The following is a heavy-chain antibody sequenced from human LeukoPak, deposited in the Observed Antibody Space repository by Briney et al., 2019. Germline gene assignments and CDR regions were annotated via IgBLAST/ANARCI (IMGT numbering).Heavy chain of an antibody. V-gene: IGHV3-48*01. CDR2: ITYSGSTI. Sequence: PGGSLRLSCAASGFTFSSYSMNWVRQAPGKGLEWVSYITYSGSTIYYADSVKGRFTISRDNAKNSLYLQMNSLRAEDTAVYYCASGSPNQYNWFDPWGQGTLVTVSS. CDR3: ASGSPNQYNWFDP. D-gene: IGHD7-27*01. CDR1: GFTFSSYS. J-gene: IGHJ5*02.